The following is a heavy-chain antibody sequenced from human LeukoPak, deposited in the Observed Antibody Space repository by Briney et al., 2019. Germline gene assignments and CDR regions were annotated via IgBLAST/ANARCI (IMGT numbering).Heavy chain of an antibody. J-gene: IGHJ4*02. CDR2: ISVFYGHT. D-gene: IGHD3-22*01. V-gene: IGHV1-18*01. Sequence: ASVKVSCKASGGTFSSYAISWVRQAPGQGLEWMGWISVFYGHTNSSQKLQGRVTMTTDTSTSTAYMEVRSLRSDDTAVYYCARDGYYDSSGYSHWGQGTLVTVSS. CDR1: GGTFSSYA. CDR3: ARDGYYDSSGYSH.